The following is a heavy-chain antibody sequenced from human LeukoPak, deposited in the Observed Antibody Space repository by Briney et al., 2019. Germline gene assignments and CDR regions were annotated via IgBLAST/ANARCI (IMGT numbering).Heavy chain of an antibody. V-gene: IGHV3-23*01. Sequence: GGSLRLSCAASGFTFDNYAMSWVRQAPGKGLEWVSSISGSGGSTYYADSVKGRFTISRDNSKSTLYLQMNSLRAEDTAVYYCARDPRLAFDSSGYYPFEYWGQGILVTVSS. CDR2: ISGSGGST. CDR3: ARDPRLAFDSSGYYPFEY. D-gene: IGHD3-22*01. CDR1: GFTFDNYA. J-gene: IGHJ4*02.